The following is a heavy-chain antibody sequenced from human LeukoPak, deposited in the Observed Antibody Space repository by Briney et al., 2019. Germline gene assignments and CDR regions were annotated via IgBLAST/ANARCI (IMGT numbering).Heavy chain of an antibody. V-gene: IGHV1-18*01. J-gene: IGHJ4*02. CDR1: VYTFPSYG. D-gene: IGHD5-12*01. CDR2: ISAYNGNT. CDR3: ARRTRGYPDY. Sequence: ASVTDSCMASVYTFPSYGITWVRQAPGQGLEWMGWISAYNGNTNYAQKLQGRVTMTTDTSTSTAYMERRSLRSDDTAVYYCARRTRGYPDYWGQGTLVTVSS.